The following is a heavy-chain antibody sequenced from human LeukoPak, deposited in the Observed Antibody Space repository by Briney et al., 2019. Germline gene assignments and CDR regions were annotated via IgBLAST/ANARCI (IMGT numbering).Heavy chain of an antibody. Sequence: GGSLRLSCAASGFTFSSYAMHWVRQAPGKGLEWVAVISYDGSNKYYADSVKGRFAISRDNAKNSLYLQMNSLRAEDTAVYYCARDTPGDTYYYYYMDVWGKGTTVTVSS. D-gene: IGHD3-16*01. CDR1: GFTFSSYA. V-gene: IGHV3-30*09. CDR2: ISYDGSNK. J-gene: IGHJ6*03. CDR3: ARDTPGDTYYYYYMDV.